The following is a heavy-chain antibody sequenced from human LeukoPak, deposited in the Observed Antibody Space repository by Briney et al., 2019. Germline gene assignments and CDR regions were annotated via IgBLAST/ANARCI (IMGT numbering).Heavy chain of an antibody. J-gene: IGHJ4*02. V-gene: IGHV4-59*01. Sequence: SETLSLTCTVSGGSINSYYWGWIRQPPGKGLECLGYIHYTGTTSYNPSLRGRVTISIDLSNNQFSLKLHSVTAADTAVYYCAHKTTGEHFDYWGQGTLATVSS. D-gene: IGHD7-27*01. CDR2: IHYTGTT. CDR3: AHKTTGEHFDY. CDR1: GGSINSYY.